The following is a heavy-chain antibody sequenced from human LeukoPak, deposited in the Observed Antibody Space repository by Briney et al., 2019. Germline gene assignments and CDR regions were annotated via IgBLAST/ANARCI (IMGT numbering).Heavy chain of an antibody. CDR1: GGSFSGYY. D-gene: IGHD5-18*01. V-gene: IGHV4-34*01. CDR2: INHSGST. CDR3: ARVDTAMVLIY. Sequence: SETLSLTCAVYGGSFSGYYWSWIRQPPGKGLEWIGEINHSGSTNYNPSLKGRVTISVDTSKNQFSLKLSSVTAADTAVYYCARVDTAMVLIYWGQGTLVTVSS. J-gene: IGHJ4*02.